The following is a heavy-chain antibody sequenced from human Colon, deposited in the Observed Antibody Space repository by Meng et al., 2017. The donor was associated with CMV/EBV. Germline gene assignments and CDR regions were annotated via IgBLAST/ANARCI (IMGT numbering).Heavy chain of an antibody. CDR1: LSTYA. V-gene: IGHV3-23*03. Sequence: LSTYARSWVRQVPGKGLEWISIIYAADSSTFYADAVKGRFTISRDNSKDTLYLQLSSLRVEDTAMYYCAKGSSRGYPTSWPDKVSIDCWGQGTLVTVSS. J-gene: IGHJ4*02. CDR2: IYAADSST. CDR3: AKGSSRGYPTSWPDKVSIDC. D-gene: IGHD3-22*01.